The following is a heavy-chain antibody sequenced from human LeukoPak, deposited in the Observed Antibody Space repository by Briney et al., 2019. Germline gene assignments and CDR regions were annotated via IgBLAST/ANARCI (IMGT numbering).Heavy chain of an antibody. V-gene: IGHV3-21*01. CDR2: ISSSSSYI. J-gene: IGHJ4*02. CDR3: ARHYGRGQLWLGF. D-gene: IGHD5-18*01. Sequence: GGSLRLSCAASGFTFSSYSMNWVRRAPGKGLEWVSSISSSSSYIYYADSVKGRFTISRDSAKNSLYLQMNSLRAEDTAVYYCARHYGRGQLWLGFWGQRTLVTVSS. CDR1: GFTFSSYS.